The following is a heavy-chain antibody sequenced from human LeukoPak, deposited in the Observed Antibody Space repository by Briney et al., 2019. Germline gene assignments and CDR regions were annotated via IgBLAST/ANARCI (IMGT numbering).Heavy chain of an antibody. CDR3: ARGPTRTGRERYFDY. D-gene: IGHD1-1*01. Sequence: PSETLSLTCTVSGGSTSDYYWNWIRQPPGKGLEWIGYIYYRGTTYYKPSLNSRVTIFLDSSNNQFSLRLKSVTAADTAIYYCARGPTRTGRERYFDYWGQGTLVSVSS. CDR1: GGSTSDYY. V-gene: IGHV4-59*01. CDR2: IYYRGTT. J-gene: IGHJ4*02.